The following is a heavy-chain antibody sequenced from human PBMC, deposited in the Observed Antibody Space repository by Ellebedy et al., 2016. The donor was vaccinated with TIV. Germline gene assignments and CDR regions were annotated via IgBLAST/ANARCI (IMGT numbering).Heavy chain of an antibody. CDR2: IYYSGSR. D-gene: IGHD1-20*01. CDR1: GVSITSAVYY. CDR3: ARGSNWSPRRYHFDS. Sequence: SETLSLTXTVSGVSITSAVYYWSWIRQLPGKGLECLGHIYYSGSRYYSPSLRSRVIISLDASKNQFSLKLTSVTAADTAVYYCARGSNWSPRRYHFDSWGQGTLVTVSS. J-gene: IGHJ4*02. V-gene: IGHV4-31*03.